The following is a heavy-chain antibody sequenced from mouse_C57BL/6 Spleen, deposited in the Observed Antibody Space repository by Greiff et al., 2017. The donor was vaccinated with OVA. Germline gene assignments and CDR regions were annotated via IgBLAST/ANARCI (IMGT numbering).Heavy chain of an antibody. CDR2: IYPGDGDT. J-gene: IGHJ4*01. CDR1: GYAFSSSW. D-gene: IGHD2-4*01. Sequence: VKLMESGPELVKPGASVKISCKASGYAFSSSWMNWVKQRPGKGLEWIGRIYPGDGDTNYNGKFKGKATLTADKSSSTAYMQLSSLTSEDSAVYFCARHDYDEGYYAMDYWGQGTSVTVSS. CDR3: ARHDYDEGYYAMDY. V-gene: IGHV1-82*01.